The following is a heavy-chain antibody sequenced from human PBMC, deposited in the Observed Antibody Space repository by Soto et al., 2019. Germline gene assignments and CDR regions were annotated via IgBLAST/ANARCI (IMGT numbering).Heavy chain of an antibody. Sequence: QVQLVESGGGVVQPGRSLRLSCAASGFTFSSYGMHWVRQAPGKGLEWVAVIWYDGSNKYYADSVKGRFTISRDNSKNTLYLQMNSLRAEDTAVYYCARDDGYSYGRRPAATPPFFDYWGQGTLVTVSS. CDR1: GFTFSSYG. CDR2: IWYDGSNK. V-gene: IGHV3-33*01. D-gene: IGHD5-18*01. J-gene: IGHJ4*02. CDR3: ARDDGYSYGRRPAATPPFFDY.